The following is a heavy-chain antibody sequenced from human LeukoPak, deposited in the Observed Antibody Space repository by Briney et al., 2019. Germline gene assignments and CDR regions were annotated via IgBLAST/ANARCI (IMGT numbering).Heavy chain of an antibody. CDR2: IYSGGST. D-gene: IGHD6-13*01. V-gene: IGHV3-53*01. CDR1: GFTVSSNY. J-gene: IGHJ2*01. CDR3: ARDRTIAAGYWYFDL. Sequence: GGSLRLSCAASGFTVSSNYMSWVRQAPGKGLEWVSVIYSGGSTYYADSVKGRFTISRDNSKNTLYLQMNSLRAEDTAVYYCARDRTIAAGYWYFDLWGRGTLVTVSS.